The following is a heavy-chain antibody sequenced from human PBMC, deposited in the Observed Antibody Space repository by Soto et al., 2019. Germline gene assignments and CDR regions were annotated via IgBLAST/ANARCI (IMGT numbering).Heavy chain of an antibody. Sequence: SETLSLTCRVSGAYVYSETHFWSWIRQAPGKGLEWIGHVYRSGITNSKPALQSRVVVSADKPRNQFCLTLDSVTAADTAVYYCAREDVSGTYYFDYWGPGIQVTVYS. V-gene: IGHV4-61*01. D-gene: IGHD1-26*01. CDR1: GAYVYSETHF. CDR3: AREDVSGTYYFDY. J-gene: IGHJ4*02. CDR2: VYRSGIT.